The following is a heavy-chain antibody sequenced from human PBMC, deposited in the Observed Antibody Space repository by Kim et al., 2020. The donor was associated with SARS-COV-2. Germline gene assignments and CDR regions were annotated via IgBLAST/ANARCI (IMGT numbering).Heavy chain of an antibody. CDR3: ARRYQHSSKYYFDY. CDR1: GGSISSGDYY. J-gene: IGHJ4*02. V-gene: IGHV4-30-4*01. Sequence: SETLSLTCTVSGGSISSGDYYWSWIRQPPGKGLEWIGYIYYSGGTYYNPSLKSRVTISVDTSKNQFSLKLSSVTAADTAVYYCARRYQHSSKYYFDYWGQGTLVTVSS. D-gene: IGHD2-2*01. CDR2: IYYSGGT.